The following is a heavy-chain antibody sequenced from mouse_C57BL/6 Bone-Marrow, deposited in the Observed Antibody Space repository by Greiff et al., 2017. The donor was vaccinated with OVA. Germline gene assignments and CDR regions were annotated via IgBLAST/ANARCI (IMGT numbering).Heavy chain of an antibody. V-gene: IGHV1-61*01. CDR1: GYTFTSYW. D-gene: IGHD2-1*01. CDR2: IYPSDSET. Sequence: VQLQQSGAELVRPGSSVKLSCKASGYTFTSYWMDWVKQRPGQGLEWIGNIYPSDSETHYNQKFKDKATLTVDKSSSTAYMQLSSLTSEDSAVYYCAKFYYGKEGRAMDYWGQGTSVTVSS. J-gene: IGHJ4*01. CDR3: AKFYYGKEGRAMDY.